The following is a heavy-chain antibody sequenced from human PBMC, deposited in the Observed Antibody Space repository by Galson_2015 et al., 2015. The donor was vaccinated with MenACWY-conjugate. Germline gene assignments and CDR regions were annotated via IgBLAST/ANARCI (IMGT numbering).Heavy chain of an antibody. J-gene: IGHJ4*02. V-gene: IGHV3-15*01. CDR3: TTLTMIIIHDDY. D-gene: IGHD3-22*01. Sequence: ALRLPCAASDFTLSNEWMIWVRQAPGKGLEWVGIIKSKPDGGATDYAAPVKGRFTISRDDLKNTLYLRMNILKTEDTAVYYCTTLTMIIIHDDYWGQGTLVTVSS. CDR2: IKSKPDGGAT. CDR1: DFTLSNEW.